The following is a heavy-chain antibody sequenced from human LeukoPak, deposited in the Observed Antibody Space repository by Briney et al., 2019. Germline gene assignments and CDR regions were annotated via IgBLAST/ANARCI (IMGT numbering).Heavy chain of an antibody. D-gene: IGHD3-22*01. Sequence: ASVKVSCKASGYTFTGYYMHWVRQAPGQGLEWMGWINPNSGGTNYAQKFQGWVTMTRDTSISTAYMELSRLRSDDTAVYYCARDYYDSSGYSPGRYFDLWGRGTLVTVSS. CDR2: INPNSGGT. J-gene: IGHJ2*01. CDR3: ARDYYDSSGYSPGRYFDL. CDR1: GYTFTGYY. V-gene: IGHV1-2*04.